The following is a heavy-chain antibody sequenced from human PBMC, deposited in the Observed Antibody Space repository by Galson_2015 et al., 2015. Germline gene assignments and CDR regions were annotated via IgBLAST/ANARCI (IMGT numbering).Heavy chain of an antibody. J-gene: IGHJ6*02. CDR1: GDSVSSHSAA. D-gene: IGHD6-13*01. CDR3: ASGASMGIAAAGNWINYYYYGMDV. V-gene: IGHV6-1*01. CDR2: TYYRSKWYN. Sequence: CAISGDSVSSHSAAWNWIRQSPSRGLGWLGRTYYRSKWYNDYAVSVKSRITINPDTSKNQFSLQLNSVTPEDTAVYYCASGASMGIAAAGNWINYYYYGMDVWGQGTTVTASS.